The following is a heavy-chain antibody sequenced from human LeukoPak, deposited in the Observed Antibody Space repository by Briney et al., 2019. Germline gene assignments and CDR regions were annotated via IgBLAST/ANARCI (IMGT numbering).Heavy chain of an antibody. Sequence: PSATVTLTCEVYGGTFTGYYWSWIRQPPGKGLEWIGEINHSGSTNYNPSLKSRVTISVDTSKNQFSLKLSSVTAADTAVYYCARGIAAENPFDYWGQGTLVTVSS. D-gene: IGHD6-13*01. V-gene: IGHV4-34*01. J-gene: IGHJ4*02. CDR3: ARGIAAENPFDY. CDR2: INHSGST. CDR1: GGTFTGYY.